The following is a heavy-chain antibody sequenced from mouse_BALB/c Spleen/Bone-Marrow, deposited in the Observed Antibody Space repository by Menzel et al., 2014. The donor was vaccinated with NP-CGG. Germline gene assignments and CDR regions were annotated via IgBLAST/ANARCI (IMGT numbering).Heavy chain of an antibody. J-gene: IGHJ2*01. V-gene: IGHV5-9-3*01. CDR3: ARQGGFDY. CDR1: GFTFSNYA. Sequence: VXSGGGLVKPGGSLKLSCAASGFTFSNYAMSWVRQTPEKRLEWVAIISSGGSYTYYPDSVKGRFTISRDNAKTILYLQMSSLRSEDTAMHYCARQGGFDYWGQGTTLTVSS. D-gene: IGHD1-1*02. CDR2: ISSGGSYT.